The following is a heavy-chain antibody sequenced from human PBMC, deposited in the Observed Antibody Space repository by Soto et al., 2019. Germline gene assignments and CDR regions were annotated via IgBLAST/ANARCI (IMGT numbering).Heavy chain of an antibody. CDR1: GGTFSSYA. V-gene: IGHV1-69*13. CDR2: IIPIFGTA. CDR3: AGWYVLVPAAKGYYYGMDV. D-gene: IGHD2-2*01. Sequence: ASVKVSCKASGGTFSSYAISWVRQAPGQGLEWMGGIIPIFGTANYAQKFQGRVTITADESTSTAYMELSSLRSEDTAVYYCAGWYVLVPAAKGYYYGMDVWG. J-gene: IGHJ6*02.